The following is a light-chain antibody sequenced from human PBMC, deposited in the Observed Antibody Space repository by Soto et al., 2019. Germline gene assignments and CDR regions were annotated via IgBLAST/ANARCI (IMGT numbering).Light chain of an antibody. Sequence: EIVLTQSPVTLSLSPGERATLSCRASQNILSNLAWYQQKPGQAPRLLIYGASTRATGIPGRFSGSGSGTEFTLTISSLQSEDFAVYYCQHYYNWPRTFGQGTKVDIK. CDR3: QHYYNWPRT. CDR1: QNILSN. J-gene: IGKJ1*01. CDR2: GAS. V-gene: IGKV3-15*01.